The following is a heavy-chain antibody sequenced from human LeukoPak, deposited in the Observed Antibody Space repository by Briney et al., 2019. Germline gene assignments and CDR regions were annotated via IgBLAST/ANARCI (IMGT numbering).Heavy chain of an antibody. J-gene: IGHJ4*02. D-gene: IGHD2-2*01. CDR1: GGSFSGYY. V-gene: IGHV4-34*01. CDR3: ASRKYYCSSTSCPKKYFDY. CDR2: INHSGST. Sequence: SETLSLTCAVYGGSFSGYYWSWIRQPPGKGLEWIGEINHSGSTNYNPSLKSRVTISVDTSKNQFSLKLSSVTAADTAVYYCASRKYYCSSTSCPKKYFDYWGQGTLVTVSS.